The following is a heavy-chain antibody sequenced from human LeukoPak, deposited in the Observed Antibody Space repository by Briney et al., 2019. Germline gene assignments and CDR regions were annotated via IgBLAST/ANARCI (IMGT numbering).Heavy chain of an antibody. V-gene: IGHV1-18*01. J-gene: IGHJ4*02. D-gene: IGHD3-22*01. Sequence: VASVKVSCKASGYTFTSYGVSWVRQAPGQGLEWMGWISAYNGNTNYAQKLQGRVTMTTDTSTSTAYMELRSLRSDDTAVYYCAREGYYDSSGYPPDYWGQGTLVTVSS. CDR3: AREGYYDSSGYPPDY. CDR2: ISAYNGNT. CDR1: GYTFTSYG.